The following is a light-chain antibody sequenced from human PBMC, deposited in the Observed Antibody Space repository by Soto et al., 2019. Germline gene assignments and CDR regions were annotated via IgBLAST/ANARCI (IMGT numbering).Light chain of an antibody. J-gene: IGLJ1*01. Sequence: QSVLTQPPSASGSPGQSVTISCTGTSSDVGGYNYVSWYQQHPGKAPKLMIYEVSERPSGVPDRFSGSKSSNTASLTVSGLQAEDEADYYCSSYAGSNNFVFXTGTKGTVL. CDR3: SSYAGSNNFV. CDR2: EVS. V-gene: IGLV2-8*01. CDR1: SSDVGGYNY.